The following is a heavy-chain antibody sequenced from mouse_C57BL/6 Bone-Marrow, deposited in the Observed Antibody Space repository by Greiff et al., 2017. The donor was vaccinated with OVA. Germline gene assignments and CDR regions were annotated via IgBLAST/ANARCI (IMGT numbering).Heavy chain of an antibody. D-gene: IGHD1-1*01. V-gene: IGHV5-9*01. CDR2: ISGGGGNT. CDR3: ASQGDYYYGSSYWYCDV. CDR1: GFTFSSYT. Sequence: EVKLMESGGGLVKPGGSLKLSCAASGFTFSSYTMSWVRQTPEKRLEWVATISGGGGNTYYPDSVKGRFTISRDNAKNTLYLQMSSLRSEDTALYYCASQGDYYYGSSYWYCDVWGTGTTVTVSS. J-gene: IGHJ1*03.